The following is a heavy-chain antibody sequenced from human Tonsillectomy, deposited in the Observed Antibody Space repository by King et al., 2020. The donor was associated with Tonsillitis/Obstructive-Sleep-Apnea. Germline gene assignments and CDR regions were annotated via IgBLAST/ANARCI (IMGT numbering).Heavy chain of an antibody. Sequence: VQLVESGGGLVQPGGSLRLSCAVSGFTFSTYAMSWVRQAPGKGLEWVSGISGSGDNTFYADSVKGRFTISRDNSKNTVYLQMNSLRAEDTAVYYCAKDVCSSSCCYFRDYWGQGTLVTVSS. J-gene: IGHJ4*02. D-gene: IGHD2-2*01. CDR2: ISGSGDNT. CDR3: AKDVCSSSCCYFRDY. V-gene: IGHV3-23*04. CDR1: GFTFSTYA.